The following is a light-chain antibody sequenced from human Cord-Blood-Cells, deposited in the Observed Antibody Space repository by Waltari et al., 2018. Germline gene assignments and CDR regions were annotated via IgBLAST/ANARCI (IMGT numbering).Light chain of an antibody. CDR2: EVS. V-gene: IGLV2-23*02. CDR1: RRDVGSTNL. CDR3: CSYAGSSTWV. Sequence: QSALTQPASVSGSPGQSITISCTGTRRDVGSTNLYAWYQQPPGKAPKPMIYEVSKRPSGVSNRFSGSKSGNTASLTISGLQAEDEADYYCCSYAGSSTWVFGGGTKLTVL. J-gene: IGLJ3*02.